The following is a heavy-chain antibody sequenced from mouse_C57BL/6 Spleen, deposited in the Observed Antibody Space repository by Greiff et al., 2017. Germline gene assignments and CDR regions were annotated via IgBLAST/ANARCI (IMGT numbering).Heavy chain of an antibody. J-gene: IGHJ2*01. V-gene: IGHV2-2*01. Sequence: VQLQQSGPGLVQPSQSLSITCTASGFSLTSYGVHWVRQSPGQGLEWLGVIWSGGSTDYNAAFISRLSISKDNSTSQVFFKMNSLQADDTAIYYCARDQLGPFGCWGQGTTLTVAS. CDR2: IWSGGST. CDR1: GFSLTSYG. D-gene: IGHD4-1*02. CDR3: ARDQLGPFGC.